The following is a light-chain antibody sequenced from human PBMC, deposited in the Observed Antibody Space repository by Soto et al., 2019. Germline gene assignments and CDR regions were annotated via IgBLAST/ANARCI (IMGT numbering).Light chain of an antibody. CDR3: QVWDGSSDPGNYV. V-gene: IGLV3-21*02. CDR1: NIGTKS. CDR2: YDS. Sequence: SYERTQPPSVSVAPGQTARITCGGNNIGTKSVHWYQQKPGQAPLLVIFYDSDRPSGIPERFSGSNSGNTATLTISRVEAGDEADYYCQVWDGSSDPGNYVFGTGTKVTVL. J-gene: IGLJ1*01.